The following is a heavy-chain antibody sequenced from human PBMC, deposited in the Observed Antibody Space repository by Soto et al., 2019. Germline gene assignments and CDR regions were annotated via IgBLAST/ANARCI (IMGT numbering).Heavy chain of an antibody. CDR1: GFTFSTHA. D-gene: IGHD3-9*01. CDR2: ISKDGNDE. CDR3: ATGGILTPGQRGLCDY. Sequence: GGSLRLSCAVSGFTFSTHAMHWVRQAPGRGLEWVAGISKDGNDEFYADSVKGRFTISRDNSKNTLYLQIISLEPEDTAVYFCATGGILTPGQRGLCDYWGQGTLVTVSS. V-gene: IGHV3-30-3*01. J-gene: IGHJ4*02.